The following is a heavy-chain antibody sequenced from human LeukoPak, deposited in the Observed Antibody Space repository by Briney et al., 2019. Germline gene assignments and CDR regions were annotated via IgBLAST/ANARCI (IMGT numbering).Heavy chain of an antibody. J-gene: IGHJ5*02. V-gene: IGHV3-48*03. CDR2: ISSSGSTI. D-gene: IGHD3-10*01. CDR1: GFTFSSYE. CDR3: AKAAANYGSGVNWFDP. Sequence: PGGSLRLSCAASGFTFSSYEMNWVRQAPGKGLEWVSYISSSGSTIYYADSVKGRFTISRDNAKNSLYLQMNSLRAEDTAVYYCAKAAANYGSGVNWFDPWGQGTLVTVSS.